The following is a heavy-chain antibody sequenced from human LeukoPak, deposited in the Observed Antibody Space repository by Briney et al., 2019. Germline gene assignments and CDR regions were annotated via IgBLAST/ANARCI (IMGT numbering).Heavy chain of an antibody. CDR1: GGSISSRGFF. CDR2: VYYSGAT. Sequence: SETLSLTCTVSGGSISSRGFFWAWIRQPPGRGPEWIGSVYYSGATYYNSSLQSRVTISVDTSKSHFSLKLSSVTAADTAVYYCAKLSCSDTICPTLPYNHFDPWGQGNLVTVSS. D-gene: IGHD2-15*01. J-gene: IGHJ5*02. V-gene: IGHV4-39*01. CDR3: AKLSCSDTICPTLPYNHFDP.